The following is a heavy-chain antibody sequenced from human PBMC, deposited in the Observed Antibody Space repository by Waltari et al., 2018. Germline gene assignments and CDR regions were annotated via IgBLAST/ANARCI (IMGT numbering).Heavy chain of an antibody. CDR1: GASISSYY. CDR3: ARLGYYGSGVGKAFDI. J-gene: IGHJ3*02. CDR2: MYYRGST. D-gene: IGHD3-10*01. Sequence: QVQLQESGPGLVKPSETLSLGCTVSGASISSYYWSWVRQPPGKGLEFIGYMYYRGSTAYNPSFRGRVTLSVDTSKNQFSLKLNSVTAADTAVYYCARLGYYGSGVGKAFDIWGQGTMVTVSS. V-gene: IGHV4-59*08.